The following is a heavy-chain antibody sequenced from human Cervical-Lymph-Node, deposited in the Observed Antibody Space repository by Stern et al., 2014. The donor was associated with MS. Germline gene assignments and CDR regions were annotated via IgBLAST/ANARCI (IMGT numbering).Heavy chain of an antibody. Sequence: QLEESGGGLVKPGGSLRLSCAASGFTFSSYSMNWVRQAPGKGLEWVASISSGGSYIYYADSLKGRFTISRDNAKNSLYLQMNSLRAEDTAVYYCARGRGGNYRYYFDYWGQGTLVTVSS. CDR1: GFTFSSYS. J-gene: IGHJ4*02. CDR3: ARGRGGNYRYYFDY. D-gene: IGHD4-23*01. V-gene: IGHV3-21*01. CDR2: ISSGGSYI.